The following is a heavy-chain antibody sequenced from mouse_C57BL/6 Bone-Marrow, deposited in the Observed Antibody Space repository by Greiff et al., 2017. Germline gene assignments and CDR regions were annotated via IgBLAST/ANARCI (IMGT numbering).Heavy chain of an antibody. CDR2: IDPENGDT. V-gene: IGHV14-4*01. Sequence: VQLQQSGAELVRPGASVKLSCTASGFNIKDDYMHWVKQRPEQGLEWIGWIDPENGDTEYAAKFQGKATITADTSSNPAYLQLSSLTSKDTAVDYCTTIPYFDYWGQGTTLTVSS. D-gene: IGHD5-1-1*01. CDR3: TTIPYFDY. CDR1: GFNIKDDY. J-gene: IGHJ2*01.